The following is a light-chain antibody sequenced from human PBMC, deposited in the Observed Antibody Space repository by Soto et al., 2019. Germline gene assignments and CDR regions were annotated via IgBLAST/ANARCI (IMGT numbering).Light chain of an antibody. CDR1: SSDVGGYTY. J-gene: IGLJ3*02. Sequence: QSVLTQPASVSGSPRQSITISCTGASSDVGGYTYVSWYQQHPGKAPKLMIYEVSNRPSGVSDRFSGAKSGNTASLTISGLQAEDEADYYRSSYTSSSTLVFGGGTKLTVL. CDR2: EVS. V-gene: IGLV2-14*01. CDR3: SSYTSSSTLV.